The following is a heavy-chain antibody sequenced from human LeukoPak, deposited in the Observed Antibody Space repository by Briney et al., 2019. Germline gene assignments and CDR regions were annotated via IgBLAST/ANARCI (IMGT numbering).Heavy chain of an antibody. CDR2: ISTSSSYI. V-gene: IGHV3-21*01. D-gene: IGHD6-13*01. Sequence: GGSLRLSCAASGFTFSSYSMNWVRQAPGKGLEWVASISTSSSYIYYADSLKGRFTISRDNAKNSMYLQMNSLRTEDTAVYYCARVKDHRGIAVAGSNYWGQGTLVTVSS. J-gene: IGHJ4*02. CDR3: ARVKDHRGIAVAGSNY. CDR1: GFTFSSYS.